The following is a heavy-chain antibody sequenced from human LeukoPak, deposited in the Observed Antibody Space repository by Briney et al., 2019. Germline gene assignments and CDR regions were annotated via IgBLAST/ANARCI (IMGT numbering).Heavy chain of an antibody. CDR1: DGSFSGYY. Sequence: PSETLSLTCAVYDGSFSGYYWSWIRQPPGKGLEWIGEINHTGSTKYNPSLKSRVTISVDTSKNQFSLKLTSVTAADTAVYYCARDGPGYYDSSGYTHYNWFDPWGQGTLVTVSS. D-gene: IGHD3-22*01. CDR2: INHTGST. V-gene: IGHV4-34*01. J-gene: IGHJ5*02. CDR3: ARDGPGYYDSSGYTHYNWFDP.